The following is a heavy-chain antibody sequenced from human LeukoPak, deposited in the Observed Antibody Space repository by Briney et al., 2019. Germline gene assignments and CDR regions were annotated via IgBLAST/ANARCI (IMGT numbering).Heavy chain of an antibody. CDR3: AKGPNYFDS. J-gene: IGHJ4*02. V-gene: IGHV3-74*01. Sequence: GGSLRLSCAASGFSFSNYWMHWVRHAPGEGLVWVTRMNSDGSATYYAVSVRGRFTISRDNAKNTLYLQMNSLRAEDTAMYFCAKGPNYFDSWGQGTLVTVSS. CDR1: GFSFSNYW. CDR2: MNSDGSAT.